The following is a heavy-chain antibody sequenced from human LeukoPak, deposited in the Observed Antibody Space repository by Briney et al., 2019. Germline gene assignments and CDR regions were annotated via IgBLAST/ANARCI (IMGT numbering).Heavy chain of an antibody. J-gene: IGHJ5*02. V-gene: IGHV3-21*01. CDR3: ARAPTYYYDRSGNWFDL. D-gene: IGHD3-22*01. CDR1: GFTFSSYS. Sequence: GGSLRLSRAASGFTFSSYSMNWVRQAPGKGLEWVSSISSSSSYIYYADSVKGRFTISRDNAKNSLYLQMNSLRPEDTAVYYCARAPTYYYDRSGNWFDLWGQGTLVTVSS. CDR2: ISSSSSYI.